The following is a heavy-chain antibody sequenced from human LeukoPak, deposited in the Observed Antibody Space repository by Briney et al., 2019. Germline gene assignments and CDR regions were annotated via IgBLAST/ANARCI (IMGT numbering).Heavy chain of an antibody. CDR2: IRGSGGST. CDR1: GFTFSRYG. CDR3: AKDSPYDSSVEDAFDI. V-gene: IGHV3-23*01. D-gene: IGHD3-22*01. Sequence: PGGSLRLSCEASGFTFSRYGMSWVRQAPGKGLEWVSAIRGSGGSTYYADSVKGRFTISRDNSKNTLYLQMNSLRAEDTAVYYCAKDSPYDSSVEDAFDIWGQGTMVTVSS. J-gene: IGHJ3*02.